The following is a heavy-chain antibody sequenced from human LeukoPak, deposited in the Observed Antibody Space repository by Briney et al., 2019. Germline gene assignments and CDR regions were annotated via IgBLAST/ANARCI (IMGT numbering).Heavy chain of an antibody. D-gene: IGHD6-13*01. CDR1: GGSFSGYY. J-gene: IGHJ3*02. CDR3: ARGSSSSWYAFDI. V-gene: IGHV4-34*01. Sequence: SETLSLTRAVYGGSFSGYYWSWIRQPPGKGLEWIGEINHSGSTNYNPSLQSRVTISVDTSKNQFSLKLSSVTAADTAVYYCARGSSSSWYAFDIWGQGTMVTVSS. CDR2: INHSGST.